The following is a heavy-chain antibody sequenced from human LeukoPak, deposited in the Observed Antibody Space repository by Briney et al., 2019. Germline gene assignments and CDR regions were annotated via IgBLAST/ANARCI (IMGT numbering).Heavy chain of an antibody. J-gene: IGHJ4*02. Sequence: PSETLSLTCTVSGGSINSYYWNWIRQPPGKGLEWIGYIYYSGSTNYNPSLKSRVTISVDTSKNQCSLKLTSVTAADTAVYYCASLNTYGYNYFDYWGQGTLVTVSS. V-gene: IGHV4-59*01. CDR3: ASLNTYGYNYFDY. CDR2: IYYSGST. CDR1: GGSINSYY. D-gene: IGHD5-18*01.